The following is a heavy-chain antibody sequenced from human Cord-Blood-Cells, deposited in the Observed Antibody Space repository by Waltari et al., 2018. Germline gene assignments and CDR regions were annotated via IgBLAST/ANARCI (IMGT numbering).Heavy chain of an antibody. D-gene: IGHD2-2*01. V-gene: IGHV3-21*01. CDR1: GFTFSSYS. Sequence: EVQLVESGGGLVKPGGSLRLSCAASGFTFSSYSMNWVRQAPGKGLEWVSSISSSSSYRAYADSGKGRFTISRRNAKNSLYLKMNSLRAEDTAVYYCARDTPAGTSSPWGVAYYYYYGMDVWGQGTTVTVSS. CDR2: ISSSSSYR. CDR3: ARDTPAGTSSPWGVAYYYYYGMDV. J-gene: IGHJ6*02.